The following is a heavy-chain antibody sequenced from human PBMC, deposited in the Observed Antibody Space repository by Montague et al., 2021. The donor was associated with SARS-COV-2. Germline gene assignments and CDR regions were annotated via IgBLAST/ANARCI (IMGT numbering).Heavy chain of an antibody. Sequence: CAISGDSVASNSAAWKWIRQSPSRGLQWQRRTYHRPKWYNEYAVSVNSRITINPDTSKNQFSLQVNSVTPEDTAMYYCARGADRYYFYGMDVWGQGTTVTVS. CDR1: GDSVASNSAA. J-gene: IGHJ6*02. D-gene: IGHD6-19*01. V-gene: IGHV6-1*01. CDR3: ARGADRYYFYGMDV. CDR2: TYHRPKWYN.